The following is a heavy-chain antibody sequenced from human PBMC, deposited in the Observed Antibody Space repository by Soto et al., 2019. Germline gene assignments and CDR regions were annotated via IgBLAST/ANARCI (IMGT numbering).Heavy chain of an antibody. CDR2: INEDASQQ. J-gene: IGHJ4*02. D-gene: IGHD6-19*01. Sequence: GSLRLSCAASGFTFSAYWMSWVRQAPGKGLEWVANINEDASQQYYVDSVRGRFTISKDTTKNSLYLQMNSLRDEDTALYYCARGLGGGWHDYWGQGSLVTVSS. CDR1: GFTFSAYW. V-gene: IGHV3-7*01. CDR3: ARGLGGGWHDY.